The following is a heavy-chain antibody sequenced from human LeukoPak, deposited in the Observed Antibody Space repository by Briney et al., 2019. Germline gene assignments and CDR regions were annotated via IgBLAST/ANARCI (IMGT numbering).Heavy chain of an antibody. V-gene: IGHV4-4*02. CDR1: GGSISSSNW. CDR2: IYHSGST. CDR3: ARARYCSGGSCYSYWFDP. J-gene: IGHJ5*02. Sequence: PSETLSLTCAVSGGSISSSNWWNWVRQPPGKGLEWIGEIYHSGSTNYNPSLKSRVTISVDKSTNQFSLKLSSVTAADTAVYYCARARYCSGGSCYSYWFDPWGQGTLVTVSS. D-gene: IGHD2-15*01.